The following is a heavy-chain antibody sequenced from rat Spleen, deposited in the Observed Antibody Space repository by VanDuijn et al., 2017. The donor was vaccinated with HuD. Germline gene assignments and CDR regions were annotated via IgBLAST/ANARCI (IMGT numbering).Heavy chain of an antibody. J-gene: IGHJ4*01. CDR2: ISTGGTNT. Sequence: EVQLVGSGGGLVQPGRSLQLSCAASGFTFTNYDMAWVRQAPTKGLEWIASISTGGTNTYYRGSVKGRFTISRDNAKNTQYLQMDSLRSEDTATYYCTRGYVMDAWGQGASVTVSS. CDR3: TRGYVMDA. V-gene: IGHV5S13*01. CDR1: GFTFTNYD.